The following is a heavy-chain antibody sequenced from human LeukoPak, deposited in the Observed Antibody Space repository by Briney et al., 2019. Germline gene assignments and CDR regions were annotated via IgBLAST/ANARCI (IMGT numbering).Heavy chain of an antibody. Sequence: SETLSLTCTVSGGSINSGDYYWSWIRQPPGKGLEWIGYIYYSGSTYYNPSLKSRVTISVDTSKNQFSLKLSSVTAADTAVYYCAGDKVGARGVCYFDYWGQGALVTVSS. V-gene: IGHV4-30-4*08. CDR3: AGDKVGARGVCYFDY. D-gene: IGHD1-26*01. J-gene: IGHJ4*02. CDR2: IYYSGST. CDR1: GGSINSGDYY.